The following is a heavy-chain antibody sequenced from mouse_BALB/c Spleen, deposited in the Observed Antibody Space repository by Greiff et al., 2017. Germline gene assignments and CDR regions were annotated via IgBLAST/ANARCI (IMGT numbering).Heavy chain of an antibody. Sequence: EVKVEESGGGLVKPGGSLKLSCAASGFTFSDYYMYWVRQTPEKRLEWVATISDGGSYTYYPDSVKGRFTISRDNAKNNLYLQMSSLKSEDTAMYYCARDGYYGSSPYYAMDYWGQGTSVTVSS. CDR2: ISDGGSYT. V-gene: IGHV5-4*02. D-gene: IGHD1-1*01. CDR1: GFTFSDYY. CDR3: ARDGYYGSSPYYAMDY. J-gene: IGHJ4*01.